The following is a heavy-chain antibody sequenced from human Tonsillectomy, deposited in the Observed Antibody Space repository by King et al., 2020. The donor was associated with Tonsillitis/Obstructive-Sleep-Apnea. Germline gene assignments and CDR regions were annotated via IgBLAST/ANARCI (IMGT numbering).Heavy chain of an antibody. D-gene: IGHD2-21*02. CDR3: ARDVTSSFAFDI. J-gene: IGHJ3*02. V-gene: IGHV3-30*01. CDR2: ISKDGSRK. CDR1: GFTLSSYA. Sequence: VQLVESGGGVVQPGGSLRLSCAASGFTLSSYAMHWVRQAPGKGLEWVAVISKDGSRKYHADSVKGRLTASRDNAENTLYLQVNSLRAEDTAVYYCARDVTSSFAFDIWGQGTMVTVSS.